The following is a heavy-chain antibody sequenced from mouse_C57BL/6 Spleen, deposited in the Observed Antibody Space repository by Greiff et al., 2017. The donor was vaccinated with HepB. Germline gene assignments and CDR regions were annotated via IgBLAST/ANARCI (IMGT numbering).Heavy chain of an antibody. J-gene: IGHJ4*01. CDR1: GFTFNTYS. V-gene: IGHV10-3*01. D-gene: IGHD1-1*01. Sequence: EVKLMESGGGLVQPKGSLKLSCAASGFTFNTYSMHWVRQAPGKGLEWVARIRSKSSNYATYYADSVKDRFTISRDDSQSMLYLQMNNLKTEDTARYYCVRETIRYYYGSSLHYYAMDYWGQGTSVTVSA. CDR2: IRSKSSNYAT. CDR3: VRETIRYYYGSSLHYYAMDY.